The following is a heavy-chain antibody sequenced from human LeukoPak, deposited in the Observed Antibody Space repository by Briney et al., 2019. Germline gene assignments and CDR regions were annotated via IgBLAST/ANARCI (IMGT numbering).Heavy chain of an antibody. CDR2: INHSGST. V-gene: IGHV4-34*01. D-gene: IGHD6-19*01. CDR1: GGSFSGYY. J-gene: IGHJ4*02. Sequence: SETLSLTCAVYGGSFSGYYWSWIRQPPGKGLEWIGEINHSGSTNYNPSLKSRVTISVDTSKNQFSLKLSSVTAADTAVYYCARGKYSSGDFDYWGQGTLVTVSS. CDR3: ARGKYSSGDFDY.